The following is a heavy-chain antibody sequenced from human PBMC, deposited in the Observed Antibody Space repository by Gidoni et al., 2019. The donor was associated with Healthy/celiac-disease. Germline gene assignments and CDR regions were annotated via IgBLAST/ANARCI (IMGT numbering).Heavy chain of an antibody. CDR1: GFTFGSDA. CDR2: SRGSCGST. Sequence: EVQLLESGGGMVQPGGSVRRTCAASGFTFGSDAMRWVRQAPGKGLEWVSTSRGSCGSTYYADSVKGRFTISRDNSKNTLYLQMNSLRAEDTAVYYCAKKIGYCSSTSCRKYYYYYYGMDVWGQGTTVTVSS. D-gene: IGHD2-2*01. V-gene: IGHV3-23*01. CDR3: AKKIGYCSSTSCRKYYYYYYGMDV. J-gene: IGHJ6*02.